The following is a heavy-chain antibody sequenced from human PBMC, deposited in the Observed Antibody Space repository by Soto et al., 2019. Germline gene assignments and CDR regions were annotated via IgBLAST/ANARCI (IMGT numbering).Heavy chain of an antibody. V-gene: IGHV5-10-1*01. CDR1: GYSFTRYW. D-gene: IGHD3-10*01. J-gene: IGHJ6*02. CDR3: ARHVGRQYYYGSGSYYDPNYYYGMDV. Sequence: GESLNLSCTGSGYSFTRYWISWVRQMPGKGLEWMGRIDPSDSYTNYSPSFQGHVTISADKSISTAYLQWSSLKASDTAMYYCARHVGRQYYYGSGSYYDPNYYYGMDVWGQGTTVTVSS. CDR2: IDPSDSYT.